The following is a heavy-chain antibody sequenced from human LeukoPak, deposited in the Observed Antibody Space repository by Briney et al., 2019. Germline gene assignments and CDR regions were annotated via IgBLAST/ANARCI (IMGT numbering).Heavy chain of an antibody. D-gene: IGHD6-19*01. Sequence: SGTLSLTCAVSGGSISSSNWWSWVRQPPGKGLEWIGEIYHSGSTNYNPSLKSRVTISVDKSKNQFSLKLSSVTAADTAVYYCARRDIAVPGFLDYWGQGTLVTVSS. CDR2: IYHSGST. V-gene: IGHV4-4*02. J-gene: IGHJ4*02. CDR1: GGSISSSNW. CDR3: ARRDIAVPGFLDY.